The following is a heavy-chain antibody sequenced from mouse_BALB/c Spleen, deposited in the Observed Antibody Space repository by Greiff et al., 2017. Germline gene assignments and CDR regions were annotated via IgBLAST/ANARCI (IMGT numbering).Heavy chain of an antibody. D-gene: IGHD1-2*01. CDR1: GFNIKDTY. Sequence: VQLQQSGAELVKPGASVKLSCTASGFNIKDTYMHWVKQRPEQGLEWIGRIDPANGNTKYDPKFQGKATLTVDKSSSTAYMQLSSLTSEDSAVYYCTRSAATLYAMDYWGQGTSVTVSS. V-gene: IGHV14-3*02. J-gene: IGHJ4*01. CDR2: IDPANGNT. CDR3: TRSAATLYAMDY.